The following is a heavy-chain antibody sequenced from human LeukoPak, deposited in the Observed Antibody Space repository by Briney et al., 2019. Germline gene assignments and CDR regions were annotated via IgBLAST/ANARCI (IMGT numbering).Heavy chain of an antibody. CDR2: ISGSGGST. CDR1: GFTFGSYA. CDR3: AKDFGYSYGYDY. D-gene: IGHD5-18*01. J-gene: IGHJ4*02. Sequence: GGPLRLSCAASGFTFGSYAMSWVRQAPGKGLEWVSAISGSGGSTYYADSVKGRFTISRDNSKNTLYLQMNSLRAEDTAVYYCAKDFGYSYGYDYWGQGTLVTVSS. V-gene: IGHV3-23*01.